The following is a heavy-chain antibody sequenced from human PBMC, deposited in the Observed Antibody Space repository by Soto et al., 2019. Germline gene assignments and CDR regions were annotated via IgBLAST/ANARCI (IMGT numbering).Heavy chain of an antibody. Sequence: GGSLRLSCTASGFTFGDYAMSWVRQAPGKGLEWVGFIRSKAYGGTTEYAASVKGRFTISRDDSKSIAYLQMNSLKTEDTAVYYCTRGPGEYSSHWAFDYWGQGTLVTVSS. J-gene: IGHJ4*02. CDR3: TRGPGEYSSHWAFDY. V-gene: IGHV3-49*04. CDR2: IRSKAYGGTT. CDR1: GFTFGDYA. D-gene: IGHD6-6*01.